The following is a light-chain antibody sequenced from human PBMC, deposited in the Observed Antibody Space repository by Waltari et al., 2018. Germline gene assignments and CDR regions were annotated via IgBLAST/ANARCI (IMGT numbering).Light chain of an antibody. CDR3: QQYYSEPLFT. V-gene: IGKV1-NL1*01. CDR2: AAS. J-gene: IGKJ2*01. CDR1: QDISKS. Sequence: GDRVSITCRASQDISKSVAWYQQRPGKAPKLLLTAASRLEKAVPSRFSGRGSGTVYTLTISRLQPEDFANYYCQQYYSEPLFTFGQGTELELK.